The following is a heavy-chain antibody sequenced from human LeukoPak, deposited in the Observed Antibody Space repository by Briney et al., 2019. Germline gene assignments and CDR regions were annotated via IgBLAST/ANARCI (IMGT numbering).Heavy chain of an antibody. CDR1: GFSFSNFG. Sequence: GGSLRLSWVASGFSFSNFGVHWFRQAPGKGLEWVTFIGYDGSNKYYADSVKGRFTISRDNSKKTVYLQMNSLGGEDTAAYYCAARRRDGYNYDAFEVWGQGTLITVSS. CDR2: IGYDGSNK. J-gene: IGHJ3*01. V-gene: IGHV3-30*02. CDR3: AARRRDGYNYDAFEV. D-gene: IGHD5-24*01.